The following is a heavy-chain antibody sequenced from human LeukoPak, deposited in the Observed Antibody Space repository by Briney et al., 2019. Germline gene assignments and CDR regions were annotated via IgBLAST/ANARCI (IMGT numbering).Heavy chain of an antibody. V-gene: IGHV3-23*01. D-gene: IGHD5-18*01. CDR1: GFTFSSYG. CDR2: ISGSGGST. Sequence: GSLRLSCAASGFTFSSYGMSWVRQAPGKGLEWVSAISGSGGSTYYADSVKGRFIISRDNSKNTMYLQMNSLRAEDTGVYYCAKDSGWIQFIDWGQGTPVTVSS. J-gene: IGHJ4*02. CDR3: AKDSGWIQFID.